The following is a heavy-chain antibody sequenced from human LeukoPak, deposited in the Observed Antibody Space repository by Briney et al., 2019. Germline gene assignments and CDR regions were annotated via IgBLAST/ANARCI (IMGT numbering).Heavy chain of an antibody. J-gene: IGHJ5*02. D-gene: IGHD1-26*01. CDR1: GYTFTSYY. CDR2: INPTGGST. CDR3: ARDNSVGDNAWWFDP. V-gene: IGHV1-46*01. Sequence: ASVNVSCKASGYTFTSYYMHGVRPAPGQGLEWMGLINPTGGSTGYAQKFQGRVTMTRDMSTSTDYMELSSLRSEDTAIYYCARDNSVGDNAWWFDPWGQGTLVTVSS.